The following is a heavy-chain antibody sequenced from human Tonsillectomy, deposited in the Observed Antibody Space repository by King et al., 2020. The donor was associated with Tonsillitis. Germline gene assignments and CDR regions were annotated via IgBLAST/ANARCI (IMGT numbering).Heavy chain of an antibody. J-gene: IGHJ4*02. CDR3: TTFWSGYFDY. CDR1: GFTFSNYW. Sequence: VQLVESGGGLVQPGGSLRLSCAASGFTFSNYWMSWVRQAPGKGLEWVANIDQAGSEKFYVDSVKGRFTISRDNAKNSLYLQMNSLRAEDTAVYFCTTFWSGYFDYWGQGTLVTVSS. D-gene: IGHD3-3*01. CDR2: IDQAGSEK. V-gene: IGHV3-7*01.